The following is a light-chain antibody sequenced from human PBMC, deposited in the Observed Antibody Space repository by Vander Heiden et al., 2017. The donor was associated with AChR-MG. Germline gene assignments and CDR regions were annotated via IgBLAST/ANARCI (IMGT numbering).Light chain of an antibody. Sequence: IQMTQSPSSLSASVGDRVTITCRAGQSISNYLNWYQQKPGKAPKLLIYAASSLQSGVPSRFSGSGSGTDFTLTIQSLQPEDFASYYCQQSYNAPPTFGQGTKVEIK. CDR1: QSISNY. CDR2: AAS. J-gene: IGKJ1*01. CDR3: QQSYNAPPT. V-gene: IGKV1-39*01.